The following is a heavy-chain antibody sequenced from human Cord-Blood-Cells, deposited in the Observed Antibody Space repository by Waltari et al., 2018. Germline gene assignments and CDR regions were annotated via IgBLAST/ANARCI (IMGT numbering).Heavy chain of an antibody. CDR3: ARDEYGSVSYYNVYYYYYMDV. D-gene: IGHD3-10*01. CDR2: ISSSSSTI. Sequence: GESGGGLVQPGGSLRLSCAASGFTFSSYSMNWVRQAPGKGLEWVSYISSSSSTIYYADSVKGRFTISRDNAKNSLYLQMNSLRDEDTAVYYCARDEYGSVSYYNVYYYYYMDVWGKGTTVTVSS. J-gene: IGHJ6*03. CDR1: GFTFSSYS. V-gene: IGHV3-48*02.